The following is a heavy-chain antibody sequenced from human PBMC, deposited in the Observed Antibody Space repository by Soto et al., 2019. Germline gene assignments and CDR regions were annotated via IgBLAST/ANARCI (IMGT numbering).Heavy chain of an antibody. CDR3: AKVSTYYYDSSGYYLLGY. J-gene: IGHJ4*02. D-gene: IGHD3-22*01. V-gene: IGHV3-23*01. CDR2: ISGSGGST. CDR1: GFTFSSYA. Sequence: GGSLRLSCAASGFTFSSYAMSWVRQAPGKGLEWVSAISGSGGSTYYADSVKGRFTISRDNSKNTLYLQMNSLRAEDTAVYYCAKVSTYYYDSSGYYLLGYWGQGTLVTVSS.